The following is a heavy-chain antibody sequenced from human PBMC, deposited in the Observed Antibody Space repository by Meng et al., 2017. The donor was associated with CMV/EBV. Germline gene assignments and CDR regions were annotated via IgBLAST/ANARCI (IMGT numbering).Heavy chain of an antibody. CDR3: ATKGIVGATTGYFDY. CDR2: IIPIFGTA. D-gene: IGHD1-26*01. J-gene: IGHJ4*02. Sequence: SVKVSCKASGYTFTSYAISWVRQAPGQGLEWMGGIIPIFGTANYAQKFQGRVTITTDESTSTAYMELSSLRSEDTAVYYCATKGIVGATTGYFDYWGQGTLVTVSS. V-gene: IGHV1-69*05. CDR1: GYTFTSYA.